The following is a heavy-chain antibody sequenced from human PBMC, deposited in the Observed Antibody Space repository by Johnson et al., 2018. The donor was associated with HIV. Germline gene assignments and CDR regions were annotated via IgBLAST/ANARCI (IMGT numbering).Heavy chain of an antibody. J-gene: IGHJ3*02. CDR3: VRAQFLQWLFFDAFDI. CDR1: GFTFDDYA. Sequence: VQLVESGGGLVQPGRSLRLSCAASGFTFDDYAMHWVRQAPGKGLEWVSGISWNRGRKGYADSVKGRFTISRDSAKNSLYLQMNSLSAEDTALYYCVRAQFLQWLFFDAFDIWGQGTMVTVSS. D-gene: IGHD3-3*01. V-gene: IGHV3-9*01. CDR2: ISWNRGRK.